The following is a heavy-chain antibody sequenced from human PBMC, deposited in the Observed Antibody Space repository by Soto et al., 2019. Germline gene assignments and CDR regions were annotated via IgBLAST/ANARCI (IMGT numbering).Heavy chain of an antibody. CDR2: IYYSGST. CDR3: ARDFCSGGSCYGRKWFDP. Sequence: TLSLTCTVSGGAISSGAYCWSWIRQHPGKGLEWIGYIYYSGSTYYNPSLKSRVTISVDTSKNQFSLKLSSVTAADTAVYYCARDFCSGGSCYGRKWFDPWGQGTLVTVSS. V-gene: IGHV4-31*03. J-gene: IGHJ5*02. CDR1: GGAISSGAYC. D-gene: IGHD2-15*01.